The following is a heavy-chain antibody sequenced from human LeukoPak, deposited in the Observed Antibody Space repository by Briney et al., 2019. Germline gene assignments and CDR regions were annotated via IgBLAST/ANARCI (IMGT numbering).Heavy chain of an antibody. D-gene: IGHD2-2*01. Sequence: PGGSLRLSCAASGLTFSSYGMHWVRQAPGKGLGWVAVLSYDGSNKYYADSVKGRFTISRDNSKNTLYLQMNSLRSEDTAVYYCARVRGCSSTSCYYAFDIWGQGTMVTVSS. CDR3: ARVRGCSSTSCYYAFDI. V-gene: IGHV3-30*03. CDR1: GLTFSSYG. J-gene: IGHJ3*02. CDR2: LSYDGSNK.